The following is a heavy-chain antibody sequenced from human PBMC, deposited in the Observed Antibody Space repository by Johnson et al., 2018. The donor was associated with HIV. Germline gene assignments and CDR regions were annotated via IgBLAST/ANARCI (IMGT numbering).Heavy chain of an antibody. CDR3: ARARGGGSYHDAFDI. V-gene: IGHV3-30*04. D-gene: IGHD1-26*01. Sequence: QVQLVESGGGVVQPGRSLRLSCAASGFTFSSYAMHWVRQAPGKGLEWVAVISYDGSNKYYADPVKGRFTISRDNSKNTLYLQMNSLRAEDTAVYYCARARGGGSYHDAFDIWGQGTMVTVSS. CDR2: ISYDGSNK. J-gene: IGHJ3*02. CDR1: GFTFSSYA.